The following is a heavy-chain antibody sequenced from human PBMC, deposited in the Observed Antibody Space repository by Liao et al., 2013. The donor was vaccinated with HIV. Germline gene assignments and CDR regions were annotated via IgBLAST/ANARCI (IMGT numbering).Heavy chain of an antibody. V-gene: IGHV4-39*07. D-gene: IGHD4-17*01. CDR2: IYYSGST. CDR1: GGSISSGSHY. CDR3: ARDPFRTVTTVRDAFDI. J-gene: IGHJ3*02. Sequence: QLQLQESGPGPVKPSGTLSLTCTVSGGSISSGSHYWGWIRQPPGKGLEWIGSIYYSGSTLYNPSLKSRVTISVDTSKNQFSLRLTSVTAADAAVYYCARDPFRTVTTVRDAFDIWGQGTMVTVSS.